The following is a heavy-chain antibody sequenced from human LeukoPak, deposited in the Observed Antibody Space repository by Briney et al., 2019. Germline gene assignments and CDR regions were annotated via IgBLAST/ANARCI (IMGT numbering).Heavy chain of an antibody. CDR3: AKGDIVVVPSGRYYYYMDA. V-gene: IGHV3-43*02. CDR1: GFTFDDYA. J-gene: IGHJ6*03. D-gene: IGHD2-2*01. CDR2: ISGDGGST. Sequence: GGSLRLSCAASGFTFDDYAMHWVRQAPGKGLEWVSLISGDGGSTYYADSVKGRFTISRDNSKNSLYLQMNSLRTEDTALYYCAKGDIVVVPSGRYYYYMDAWGKGTTVTVSS.